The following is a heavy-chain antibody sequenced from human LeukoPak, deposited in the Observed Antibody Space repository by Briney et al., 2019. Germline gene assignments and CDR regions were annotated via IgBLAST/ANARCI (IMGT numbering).Heavy chain of an antibody. D-gene: IGHD6-13*01. J-gene: IGHJ6*02. CDR3: ARGSSSWYYYYGMDV. CDR2: IGTAGDT. CDR1: GFTFSSYD. V-gene: IGHV3-13*01. Sequence: GGYLRLSCAASGFTFSSYDMHWVRQATGKGLEWVSAIGTAGDTYYPGSVKGRFTISRENAKNSLYLQMSSLRAGDTAVYYCARGSSSWYYYYGMDVWGQGTTVTVSS.